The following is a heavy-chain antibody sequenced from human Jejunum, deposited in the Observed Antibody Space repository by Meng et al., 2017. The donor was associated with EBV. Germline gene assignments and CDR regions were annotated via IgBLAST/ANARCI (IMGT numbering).Heavy chain of an antibody. D-gene: IGHD6-13*01. J-gene: IGHJ4*02. CDR3: ARGSSWNRGDY. CDR2: ISAGSGDT. CDR1: GYTLTSYA. V-gene: IGHV1-3*01. Sequence: QVHSVEAGAEVKEPGASVKVSCKASGYTLTSYALHLVRQAPGQGLEWMGYISAGSGDTKNSQKFQGRVTFTRDTSASTVYMELSSLRSEDTAMYYCARGSSWNRGDYWGQGTLVTVSS.